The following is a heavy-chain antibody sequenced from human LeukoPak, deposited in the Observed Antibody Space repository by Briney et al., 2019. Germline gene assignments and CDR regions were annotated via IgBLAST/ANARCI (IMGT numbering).Heavy chain of an antibody. J-gene: IGHJ4*02. D-gene: IGHD5-12*01. CDR3: AISGYDFEAPLDY. CDR1: GYTFTSYD. V-gene: IGHV1-8*03. CDR2: MNPNSGNT. Sequence: ASVKVSCEASGYTFTSYDINWVRQATGQGLEWMGWMNPNSGNTGYAQKFQGRVTITRNTSISTAYMELSSLRSEDTAVYYCAISGYDFEAPLDYWGQGTLVTVSS.